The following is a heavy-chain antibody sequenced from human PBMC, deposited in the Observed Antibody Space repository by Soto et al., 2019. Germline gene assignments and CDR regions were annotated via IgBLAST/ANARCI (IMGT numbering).Heavy chain of an antibody. V-gene: IGHV3-21*01. J-gene: IGHJ3*02. D-gene: IGHD3-3*01. CDR3: ARAPHRSVQYSFYI. CDR1: GFTFSSYS. CDR2: ISSSSSYI. Sequence: PEGSLRLSCAASGFTFSSYSMNWVRQAPGKGLEWVSSISSSSSYIYYADSVKGRFTISRDNAKHSLYLQMNSLRAEDTAVYYSARAPHRSVQYSFYIWGQGTMVTVSS.